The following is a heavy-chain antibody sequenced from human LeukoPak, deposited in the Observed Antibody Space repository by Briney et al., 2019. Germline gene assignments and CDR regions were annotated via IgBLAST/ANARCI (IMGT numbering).Heavy chain of an antibody. CDR1: GGSISNGLYY. CDR2: VLFTGSA. Sequence: SETLSLTCTVSGGSISNGLYYWDWIRQPPGKGLEWIGSVLFTGSAWVNPPLNSRVTMSVDTTKNQFSLKLRSVSAGYTAVYYCARRGSGNGGTYAGMDVWGQGTTVTVSS. D-gene: IGHD4/OR15-4a*01. J-gene: IGHJ6*02. V-gene: IGHV4-39*01. CDR3: ARRGSGNGGTYAGMDV.